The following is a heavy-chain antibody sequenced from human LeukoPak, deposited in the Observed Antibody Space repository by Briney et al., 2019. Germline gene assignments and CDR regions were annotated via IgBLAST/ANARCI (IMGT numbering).Heavy chain of an antibody. CDR2: IYTSGST. CDR1: GGSISYYY. D-gene: IGHD6-13*01. V-gene: IGHV4-4*07. CDR3: AREAIAAPYPDY. Sequence: SETLSLTCTVSGGSISYYYWTWIRQPAGKGLEWIGRIYTSGSTSYNPSLKSRVTMSVDTSKNQFSLKLSSVTAADTAVYYCAREAIAAPYPDYWGRGTLVTVSS. J-gene: IGHJ4*02.